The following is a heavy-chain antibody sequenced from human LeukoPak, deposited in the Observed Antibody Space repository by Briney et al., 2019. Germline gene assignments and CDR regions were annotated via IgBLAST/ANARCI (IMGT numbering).Heavy chain of an antibody. V-gene: IGHV3-30*18. CDR2: ISYDGSNK. CDR3: AKKYYDFWSGWEFLFDY. J-gene: IGHJ4*02. CDR1: GFTFSSYG. D-gene: IGHD3-3*01. Sequence: GGSLRLSCAASGFTFSSYGMHWVRQAPGKGLEWVAVISYDGSNKYYADSVKGRFTISRDNSKNTLYLQMNSLRAEDTAVYYCAKKYYDFWSGWEFLFDYWGQGTLVTVSS.